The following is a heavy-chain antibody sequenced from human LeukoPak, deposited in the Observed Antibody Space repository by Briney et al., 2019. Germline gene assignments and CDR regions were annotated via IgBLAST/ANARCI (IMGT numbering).Heavy chain of an antibody. CDR2: IIPIFGTA. CDR1: GGTFSSYA. J-gene: IGHJ4*02. V-gene: IGHV1-69*01. D-gene: IGHD4-17*01. CDR3: ARHLYGEPPFDY. Sequence: SVKVSCKASGGTFSSYAISWVRQAPGQGLEWMGGIIPIFGTANYAQKFQGRVTITADESTSTAYMELSSLRSEDTAVYYCARHLYGEPPFDYWGQGTLVTVSS.